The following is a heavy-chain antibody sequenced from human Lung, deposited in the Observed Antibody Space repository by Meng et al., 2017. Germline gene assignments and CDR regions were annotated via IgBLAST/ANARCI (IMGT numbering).Heavy chain of an antibody. CDR2: INAVFGTT. J-gene: IGHJ4*02. D-gene: IGHD2-2*01. V-gene: IGHV1-69*05. CDR1: GGIFSNYV. CDR3: ARKAGNCISTTCYSLDY. Sequence: SVKVSCKAPGGIFSNYVIGWVRQAPGQGLEWMGGINAVFGTTNYAQKFQGRVTITTDESTSTAYMELTRLTSEDTAVYFCARKAGNCISTTCYSLDYWGQGTLVTVSS.